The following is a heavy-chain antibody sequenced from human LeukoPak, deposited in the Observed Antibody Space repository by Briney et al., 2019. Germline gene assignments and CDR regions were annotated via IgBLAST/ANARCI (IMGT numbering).Heavy chain of an antibody. J-gene: IGHJ4*02. V-gene: IGHV3-48*03. CDR1: GFTFHAFE. Sequence: GGSLRLSCAASGFTFHAFEMHWVRQGPVKGLEWISYISKNGDRIYYAESVKGRFTISRDNAKNSLYLQMNSLRAEDTAVYYCASEDCSSTSCYVDYWGQGTLVTVSS. CDR2: ISKNGDRI. CDR3: ASEDCSSTSCYVDY. D-gene: IGHD2-2*01.